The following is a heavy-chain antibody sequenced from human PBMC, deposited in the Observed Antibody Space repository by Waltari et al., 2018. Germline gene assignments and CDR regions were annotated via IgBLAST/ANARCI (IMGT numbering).Heavy chain of an antibody. CDR3: AREKLMGEYIDY. J-gene: IGHJ4*02. CDR2: SKWNGGST. V-gene: IGHV3-20*04. CDR1: GFNFDDHG. D-gene: IGHD2-15*01. Sequence: EVQLVESGGGVRRPGGSLRLSCEASGFNFDDHGMRWVRQAPGKGVEWVSSSKWNGGSTCYADSVRGRFTISRDNAKNSLYLQMNSLRADDTALYYCAREKLMGEYIDYWGQGTLVTVSS.